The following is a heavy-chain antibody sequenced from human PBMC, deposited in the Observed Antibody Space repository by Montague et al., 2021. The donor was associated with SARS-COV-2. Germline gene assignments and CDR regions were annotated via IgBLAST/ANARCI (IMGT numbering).Heavy chain of an antibody. Sequence: SETLSLTCPVSGGSISSSSYYWGWIRQPPGKGLEWIGSIYYSGSTYYNPSLKSRVTISVDTSKNQFSLKLSSVTAADTAVYYCARHASYDYSKDLYYYYYYGMDVWSQGTTVTVSS. CDR2: IYYSGST. D-gene: IGHD4-11*01. J-gene: IGHJ6*02. V-gene: IGHV4-39*01. CDR3: ARHASYDYSKDLYYYYYYGMDV. CDR1: GGSISSSSYY.